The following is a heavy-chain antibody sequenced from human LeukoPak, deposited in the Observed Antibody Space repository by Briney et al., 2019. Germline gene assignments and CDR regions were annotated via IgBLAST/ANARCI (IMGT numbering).Heavy chain of an antibody. CDR1: GGSISSSTYY. V-gene: IGHV4-39*01. D-gene: IGHD6-13*01. CDR2: IYNSGST. J-gene: IGHJ5*02. CDR3: NLGWFDP. Sequence: PSETLSLTCSVSGGSISSSTYYWGWIRQPPGKGLEWIGNIYNSGSTYYDPSLKSRVTISVDTSKNQFSLKLSSVTAADTAVYCSNLGWFDPWGQGTLVTVSS.